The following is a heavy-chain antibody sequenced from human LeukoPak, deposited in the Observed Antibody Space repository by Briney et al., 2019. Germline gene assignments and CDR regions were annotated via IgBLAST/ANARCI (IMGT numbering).Heavy chain of an antibody. V-gene: IGHV3-20*04. Sequence: GGSLRLYCAASGFTFDDYGMSWVRQAPGKGLEWVSGINWDGGSAGYADSVKGRFTISRDNAKNSLYLQMNSLRTEDTALYYCARAHYDSSGYYSLYYYYYMDVWGKGTTVTVSS. CDR2: INWDGGSA. CDR3: ARAHYDSSGYYSLYYYYYMDV. J-gene: IGHJ6*03. CDR1: GFTFDDYG. D-gene: IGHD3-22*01.